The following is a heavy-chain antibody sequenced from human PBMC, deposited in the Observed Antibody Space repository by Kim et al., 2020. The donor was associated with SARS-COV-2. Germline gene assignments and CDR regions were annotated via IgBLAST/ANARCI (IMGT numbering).Heavy chain of an antibody. J-gene: IGHJ6*02. CDR2: ISGGASTI. V-gene: IGHV3-48*03. D-gene: IGHD5-12*01. CDR3: VRDRLVAYYYYGMDV. Sequence: GGSLRLSCAASGFSFSTYEMNWVRKAPGKGLEWVSYISGGASTIYYADSVKGRFTISRDNAKNSLYLQMNSLRAEDTAVYYCVRDRLVAYYYYGMDVWGQGTTVTVSS. CDR1: GFSFSTYE.